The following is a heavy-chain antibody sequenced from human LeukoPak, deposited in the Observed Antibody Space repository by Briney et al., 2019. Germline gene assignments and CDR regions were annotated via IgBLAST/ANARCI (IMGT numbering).Heavy chain of an antibody. D-gene: IGHD5-12*01. V-gene: IGHV4-34*01. CDR3: ARGRSQWLRNFDY. J-gene: IGHJ4*02. CDR2: INHSGST. Sequence: PSETLSLTCAVYGGSFSGYYWSWIRQPPGKGLEWIGEINHSGSTNYNPSLKRRVTISVDTSKNQFSLKLSSVTAADTAVYYCARGRSQWLRNFDYWGQGTLVTVSS. CDR1: GGSFSGYY.